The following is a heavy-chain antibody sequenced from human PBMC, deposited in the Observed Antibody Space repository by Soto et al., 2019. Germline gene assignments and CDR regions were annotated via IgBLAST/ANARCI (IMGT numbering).Heavy chain of an antibody. D-gene: IGHD3-10*01. CDR3: ARVRVIRGVIPSHFGL. Sequence: QDHLAQSGAEVKKPGSSVTVSCKASGGTFNSYGISWVRQAPGQGLDWMGVIIPLYGTVNYAQKFQGRVSITADKSTSTAYLVLGSLRSDETTVYYCARVRVIRGVIPSHFGLCVQGTLLTVSS. CDR1: GGTFNSYG. J-gene: IGHJ4*02. V-gene: IGHV1-69*06. CDR2: IIPLYGTV.